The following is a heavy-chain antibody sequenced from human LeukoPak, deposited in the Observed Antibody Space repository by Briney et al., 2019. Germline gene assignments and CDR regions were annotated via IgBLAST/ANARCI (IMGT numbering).Heavy chain of an antibody. CDR1: GFTFSTYW. Sequence: GGSLRLSCGTSGFTFSTYWMSWVRQAPGKGLEWVANTKKDGSEKYYVDSVKGRFAISRDNAKNSLYLQMNSLRVEDTAVYYCVREGYFVFDFWGQGALVTVSS. V-gene: IGHV3-7*01. CDR2: TKKDGSEK. J-gene: IGHJ4*02. D-gene: IGHD2-21*01. CDR3: VREGYFVFDF.